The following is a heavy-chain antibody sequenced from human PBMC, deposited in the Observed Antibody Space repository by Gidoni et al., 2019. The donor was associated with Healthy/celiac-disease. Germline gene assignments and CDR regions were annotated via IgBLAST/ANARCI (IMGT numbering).Heavy chain of an antibody. V-gene: IGHV4-34*01. CDR3: ARSFRYYDFWSGYYTSQYFQH. J-gene: IGHJ1*01. Sequence: QVQLQQWGAGLLKPSETLSLTCAVYGGSFSGYYWSWIRQPPGKELEWIGEINHSGSTNYNPSLKSRVTISVDTSKNQFSLKLSSVTAADTAVYYCARSFRYYDFWSGYYTSQYFQHWGQGTLVTVSS. D-gene: IGHD3-3*01. CDR1: GGSFSGYY. CDR2: INHSGST.